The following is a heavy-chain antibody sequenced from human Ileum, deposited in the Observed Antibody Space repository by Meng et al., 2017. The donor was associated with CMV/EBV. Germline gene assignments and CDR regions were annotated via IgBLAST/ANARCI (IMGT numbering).Heavy chain of an antibody. Sequence: GGSLRLSCAASGFTFSSYDMHWVRQAPGKGLEWVTFIQYDGSNKYYADSVKGRFTISRDNSKNTLYLQMNSLTAEDAAVYYCARGRGSHCLDCWGQGTLVTVSS. CDR2: IQYDGSNK. CDR1: GFTFSSYD. CDR3: ARGRGSHCLDC. J-gene: IGHJ4*02. D-gene: IGHD2-21*02. V-gene: IGHV3-30*02.